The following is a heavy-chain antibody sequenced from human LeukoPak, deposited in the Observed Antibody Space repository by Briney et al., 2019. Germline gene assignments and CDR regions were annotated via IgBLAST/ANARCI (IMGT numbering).Heavy chain of an antibody. CDR2: INSDGSST. CDR3: AKIPSATESFDY. Sequence: GGSLRLSCAASGFTFSNYWMHWVRQAPGKGLVWVSRINSDGSSTTYADSVKGRFTISRNNAKNTLYLQMGSLRAEDTAIYYCAKIPSATESFDYWGQGTLVTVSS. D-gene: IGHD5-12*01. V-gene: IGHV3-74*01. J-gene: IGHJ4*02. CDR1: GFTFSNYW.